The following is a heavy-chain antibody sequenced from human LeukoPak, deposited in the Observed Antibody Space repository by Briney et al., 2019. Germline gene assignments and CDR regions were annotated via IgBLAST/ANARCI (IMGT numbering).Heavy chain of an antibody. Sequence: ASVKVSCKASGHTFTTYYIHWVRQAPGQGLEWMGWIHPGTGDTNYAQKFQDRVTVTRDTSIATAYMDLIRLTSDDTAVYYCASYASGYNWLRVWGQGTLVTVSP. CDR3: ASYASGYNWLRV. D-gene: IGHD1-1*01. CDR1: GHTFTTYY. V-gene: IGHV1-2*02. J-gene: IGHJ4*02. CDR2: IHPGTGDT.